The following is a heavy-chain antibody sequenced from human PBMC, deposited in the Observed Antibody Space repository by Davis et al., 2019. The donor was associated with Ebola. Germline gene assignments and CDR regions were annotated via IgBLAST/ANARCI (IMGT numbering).Heavy chain of an antibody. V-gene: IGHV4-59*12. D-gene: IGHD6-6*01. CDR1: GGSISSYY. Sequence: MPGGSLRLSCTVSGGSISSYYWSWIRQPPGKGLEWIGYIYYSGSTNYNPSLKSRVTISVDTSKNQFSLKLSSVTAADTAVYYCARMKYSRKFDPWGQGTLVTVSS. CDR2: IYYSGST. CDR3: ARMKYSRKFDP. J-gene: IGHJ5*02.